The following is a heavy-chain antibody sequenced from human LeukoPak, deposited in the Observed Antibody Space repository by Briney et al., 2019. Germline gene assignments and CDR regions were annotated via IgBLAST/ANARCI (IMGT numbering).Heavy chain of an antibody. Sequence: ASVKVSCKVSGYTLTELSMHWVRQAPGKGLEWMGGFDPEDGGTIYAQKFQGRVTMTEDTSTDTTYMELSSLRSEDTAVYYCATATVTIFGVVFDYWGQGTLVTVSS. V-gene: IGHV1-24*01. CDR3: ATATVTIFGVVFDY. D-gene: IGHD3-3*01. J-gene: IGHJ4*02. CDR2: FDPEDGGT. CDR1: GYTLTELS.